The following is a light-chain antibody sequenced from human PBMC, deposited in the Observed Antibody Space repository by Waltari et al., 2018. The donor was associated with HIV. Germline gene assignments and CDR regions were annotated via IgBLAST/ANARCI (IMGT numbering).Light chain of an antibody. CDR3: CSYTTSDTWV. J-gene: IGLJ3*02. CDR1: SSDVGHYNL. Sequence: QSALTQPASVSGSPGQSITISCAGASSDVGHYNLLSWYQQHPGKAPKLLVFEVTNRPSGLSSRLSGSKSDNTASLTISGLQAEDEADYYCCSYTTSDTWVFGGGTKLTVL. V-gene: IGLV2-14*01. CDR2: EVT.